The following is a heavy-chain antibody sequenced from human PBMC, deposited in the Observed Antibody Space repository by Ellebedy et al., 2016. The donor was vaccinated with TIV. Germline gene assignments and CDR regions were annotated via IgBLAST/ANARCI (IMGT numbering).Heavy chain of an antibody. V-gene: IGHV1-46*01. CDR2: INPSGGST. Sequence: ASVKVSCKASGYTFTSYYMHWVRQAPGQGLEWMGIINPSGGSTSYAQNFQGRVTMTRDTSTSTVYMELSSLRSEDTAVYYCARDGYCGGDCYSPGYWGQGTLVTVSS. CDR3: ARDGYCGGDCYSPGY. CDR1: GYTFTSYY. J-gene: IGHJ4*02. D-gene: IGHD2-21*02.